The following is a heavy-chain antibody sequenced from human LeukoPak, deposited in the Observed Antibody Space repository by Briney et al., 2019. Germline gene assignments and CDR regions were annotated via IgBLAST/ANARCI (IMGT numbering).Heavy chain of an antibody. J-gene: IGHJ4*02. D-gene: IGHD5-18*01. CDR1: GGSFSGYY. Sequence: SETLSLTCAVSGGSFSGYYWSWIRQPPGKGLEWIGEINHSGSTNYNPSLKSRVTISVDTSKNQFSLKLSSVTAADTAVYYCARAFWDTAMSIDYWGQGTLVTVSS. V-gene: IGHV4-34*01. CDR3: ARAFWDTAMSIDY. CDR2: INHSGST.